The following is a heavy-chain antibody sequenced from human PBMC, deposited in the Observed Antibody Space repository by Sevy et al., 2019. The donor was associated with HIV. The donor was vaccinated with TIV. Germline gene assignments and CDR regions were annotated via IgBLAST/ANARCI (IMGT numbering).Heavy chain of an antibody. V-gene: IGHV3-7*03. Sequence: GGSLRLSCAASGFTFNRYWMGWVRQAPGKTLEWVANINQDGSETYVDSVKGRFTISRDNAKISLYLQMNSPRAEDTAVYYCARGPGFGSRTDYFDPWGQGTLVTVSS. CDR1: GFTFNRYW. J-gene: IGHJ5*02. D-gene: IGHD5-18*01. CDR3: ARGPGFGSRTDYFDP. CDR2: INQDGSET.